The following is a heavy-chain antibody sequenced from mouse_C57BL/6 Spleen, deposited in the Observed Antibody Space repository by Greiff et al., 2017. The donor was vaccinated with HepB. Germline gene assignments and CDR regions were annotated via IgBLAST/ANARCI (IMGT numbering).Heavy chain of an antibody. CDR3: AGSGTDYCAMDY. V-gene: IGHV1-64*01. CDR1: GYTFTSYW. CDR2: IHPNSGST. Sequence: QVQLQQPGAELVKPGASVKLSCKASGYTFTSYWMHWVKQRPGQGLEWIGMIHPNSGSTNYNEKFKSKATLTVDKSSSTAYMQLSSLTSEDSAVDDGAGSGTDYCAMDYWGQGTSVTVSS. J-gene: IGHJ4*01. D-gene: IGHD4-1*01.